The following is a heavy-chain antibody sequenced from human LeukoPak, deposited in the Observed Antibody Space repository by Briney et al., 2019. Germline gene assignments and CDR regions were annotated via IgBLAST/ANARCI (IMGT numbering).Heavy chain of an antibody. CDR2: INHSGST. CDR1: GGSFSGYY. V-gene: IGHV4-34*01. CDR3: ASHCSGGSCYYYQLDY. D-gene: IGHD2-15*01. Sequence: SETLSLTCAVYGGSFSGYYWSWIRQPPGKGLEWIGEINHSGSTNYNPSLKSRVTISVDTSKNQFSLKLSSVTAADTAVYYCASHCSGGSCYYYQLDYWGQGTLVTVSS. J-gene: IGHJ4*02.